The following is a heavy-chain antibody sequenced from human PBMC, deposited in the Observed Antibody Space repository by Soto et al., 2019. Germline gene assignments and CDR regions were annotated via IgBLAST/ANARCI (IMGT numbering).Heavy chain of an antibody. Sequence: LGESLKISCKGSGYSFTSYWICWVRQMPGKGLEWMGRIDPSDSYTNYSPSFQGHVTISADKSISTAYLQWSSLKASDTAMYYCARHFGQQLDPYFDYWGQGTLVTVSS. CDR3: ARHFGQQLDPYFDY. D-gene: IGHD6-13*01. J-gene: IGHJ4*02. V-gene: IGHV5-10-1*01. CDR1: GYSFTSYW. CDR2: IDPSDSYT.